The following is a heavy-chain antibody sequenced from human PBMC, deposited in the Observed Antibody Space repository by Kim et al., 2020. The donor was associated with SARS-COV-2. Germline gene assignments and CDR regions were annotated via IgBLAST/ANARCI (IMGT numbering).Heavy chain of an antibody. V-gene: IGHV1-69*01. CDR3: ARGERFLEWLGVY. Sequence: YAQKFQGRVTITADESTSTAYMELSSLRSEDTAVYYCARGERFLEWLGVYWGQGTLVTVSS. D-gene: IGHD3-3*01. J-gene: IGHJ4*02.